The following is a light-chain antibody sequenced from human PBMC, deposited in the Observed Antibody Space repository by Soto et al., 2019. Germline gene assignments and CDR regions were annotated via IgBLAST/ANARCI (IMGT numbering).Light chain of an antibody. Sequence: EIVLTQSPGTLSLSPGERATISCRASQRISNSYLAWYQQNPGQAPRLLLYDASSRATGIPDSVSGSGSGPDFTLTISILEPEDFAMYYCQQYARPPFAFGQGTKLEIK. V-gene: IGKV3-20*01. CDR1: QRISNSY. CDR3: QQYARPPFA. J-gene: IGKJ2*01. CDR2: DAS.